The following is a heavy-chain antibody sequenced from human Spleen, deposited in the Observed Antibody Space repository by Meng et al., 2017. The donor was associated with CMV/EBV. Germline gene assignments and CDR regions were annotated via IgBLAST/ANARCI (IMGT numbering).Heavy chain of an antibody. Sequence: ASVKVSCKASGYNFSVFYMHWVRQAPGRGLEWMAWINPNTGVTGYAQHLQGKVTMTRDTSISTVYMDVSTLRSDDTAVYYCARSTGAYPGGAIDIWGQGTMVTVSS. CDR2: INPNTGVT. J-gene: IGHJ3*02. CDR1: GYNFSVFY. D-gene: IGHD1-1*01. CDR3: ARSTGAYPGGAIDI. V-gene: IGHV1-2*02.